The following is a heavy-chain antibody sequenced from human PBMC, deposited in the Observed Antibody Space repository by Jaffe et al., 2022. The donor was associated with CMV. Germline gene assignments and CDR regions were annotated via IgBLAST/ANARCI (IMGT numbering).Heavy chain of an antibody. CDR2: IYYSGST. CDR1: GGSISSYY. V-gene: IGHV4-59*01. D-gene: IGHD1-26*01. CDR3: ARIDPPATDAFDI. Sequence: QVQLQESGPGLVKPSETLSLTCTVSGGSISSYYWSWIRQPPGKGLEWIGYIYYSGSTNYNPSLKSRVTISVDTSKNQFSLKLSSVTAADTAVYYCARIDPPATDAFDIWGQGTMVTVSS. J-gene: IGHJ3*02.